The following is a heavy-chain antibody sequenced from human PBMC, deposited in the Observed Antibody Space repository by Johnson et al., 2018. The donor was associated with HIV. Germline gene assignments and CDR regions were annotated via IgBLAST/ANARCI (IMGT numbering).Heavy chain of an antibody. CDR2: ISYDGSNE. V-gene: IGHV3-30*14. D-gene: IGHD5-18*01. J-gene: IGHJ3*02. Sequence: QVQLVESGGGVVQPGRSLRVSCAASGFTFSSYAIHWVRQAPGKGLEWVAVISYDGSNEFYADSVKGRFTISRDNSKNTLYLQMSSLRAEDTAVYYCARAYSYGAFDIWGQGTMVTVSS. CDR1: GFTFSSYA. CDR3: ARAYSYGAFDI.